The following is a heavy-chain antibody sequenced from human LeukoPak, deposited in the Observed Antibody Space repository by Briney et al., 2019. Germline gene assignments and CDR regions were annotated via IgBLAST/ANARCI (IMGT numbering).Heavy chain of an antibody. CDR1: GFTFSDYY. V-gene: IGHV3-11*01. J-gene: IGHJ4*02. CDR2: ISSSGSTI. CDR3: AKAPVTSCRGAYCYPFDS. Sequence: PGGSLRLSCAASGFTFSDYYMSWIRQAPGKGLEWVSYISSSGSTIYYADSVKGRFTISRDNAKNSLYLQMNSLRAEDAAVDFCAKAPVTSCRGAYCYPFDSWGQGTLVTVSS. D-gene: IGHD2-21*01.